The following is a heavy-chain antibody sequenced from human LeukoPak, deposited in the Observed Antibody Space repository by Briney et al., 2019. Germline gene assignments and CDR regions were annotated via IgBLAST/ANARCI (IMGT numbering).Heavy chain of an antibody. CDR3: ARVPVPAPRWGLYFDY. CDR1: GYTFSSHD. CDR2: MNLNSGDT. D-gene: IGHD2-2*01. V-gene: IGHV1-8*01. Sequence: GASVKVSCKASGYTFSSHDIYWVRQAPGQGLEWMGWMNLNSGDTYYAQNFQGRFSITSDTSKSTTYMDLASLAPDDTAVYYCARVPVPAPRWGLYFDYWGQGTLITVSS. J-gene: IGHJ4*02.